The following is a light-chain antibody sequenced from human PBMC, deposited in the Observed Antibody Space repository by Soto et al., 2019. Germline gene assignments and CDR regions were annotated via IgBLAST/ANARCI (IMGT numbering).Light chain of an antibody. V-gene: IGLV2-14*01. CDR3: SSYTSSNNRV. Sequence: QSALTQPASVSGSPGQSITISCTGTSSDVGGYNFVSWYQQHPGKAPKLMIYEVSNRPSGVSNRFSGSKSGNTASLTISGLQGEDEADYYCSSYTSSNNRVFGGGTQLTVL. J-gene: IGLJ3*02. CDR1: SSDVGGYNF. CDR2: EVS.